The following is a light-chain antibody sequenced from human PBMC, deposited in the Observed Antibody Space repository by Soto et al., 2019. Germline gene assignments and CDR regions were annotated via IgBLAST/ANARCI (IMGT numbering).Light chain of an antibody. V-gene: IGKV3D-15*01. J-gene: IGKJ5*01. CDR3: QQYNNWRIT. CDR2: GAS. CDR1: QSVSNN. Sequence: EIVLTQSPGTLSLSPGERATLSCRASQSVSNNYLAWYQQKPGQAPRLLIYGASTRATGIPARFSGSGSGTEFTLTISSLQSEDFAVYYCQQYNNWRITFGQGTRLENK.